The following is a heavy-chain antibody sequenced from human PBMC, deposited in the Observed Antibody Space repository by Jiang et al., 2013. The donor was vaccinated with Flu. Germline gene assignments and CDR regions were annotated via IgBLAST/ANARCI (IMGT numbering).Heavy chain of an antibody. J-gene: IGHJ4*02. Sequence: GAEVKEPGASVKVSCKASGYTFTTYAMYWVRQAPGQRLEWMGWINPGNGNTKYSQKFQGRVTITRDTSASTAYMDLNSLRSEDTAVYYCARAGTVYSSSWFFDYWGQGTLVTVSS. CDR1: GYTFTTYA. CDR2: INPGNGNT. CDR3: ARAGTVYSSSWFFDY. V-gene: IGHV1-3*01. D-gene: IGHD6-13*01.